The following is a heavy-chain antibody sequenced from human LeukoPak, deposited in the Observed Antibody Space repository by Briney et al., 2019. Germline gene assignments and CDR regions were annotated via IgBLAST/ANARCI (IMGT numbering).Heavy chain of an antibody. V-gene: IGHV3-20*04. Sequence: PGGSLRLSCAASGFTFSSYSMNWVRQAPGKGLEWVSGINWNGGSTGYADSVKGRFTISRDNAKNTLYLQMNSLRAEDTAVYYCARGPRIYYCDSTFDYWGQGTLVTVSS. CDR2: INWNGGST. CDR3: ARGPRIYYCDSTFDY. D-gene: IGHD3-22*01. J-gene: IGHJ4*02. CDR1: GFTFSSYS.